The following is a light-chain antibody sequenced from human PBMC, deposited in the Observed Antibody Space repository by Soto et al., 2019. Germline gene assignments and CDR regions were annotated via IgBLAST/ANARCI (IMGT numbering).Light chain of an antibody. J-gene: IGLJ2*01. CDR1: SSDVGNYNL. CDR2: EGS. CDR3: CSYAGSSTVV. Sequence: QSALTQPASVSGSPEQSITLSCTGTSSDVGNYNLVSWYQQHPGKAPKLMIYEGSKRPSGVSNRFSGSKSGNTASLTISGLQAEDEADYYCCSYAGSSTVVFGGGTKLTVL. V-gene: IGLV2-23*01.